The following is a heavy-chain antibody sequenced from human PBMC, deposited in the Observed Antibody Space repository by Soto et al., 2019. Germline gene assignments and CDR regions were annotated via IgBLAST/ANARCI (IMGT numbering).Heavy chain of an antibody. D-gene: IGHD2-15*01. V-gene: IGHV4-34*01. CDR1: GGSFRGYF. CDR3: ARGCLGYCSGGPVFDY. J-gene: IGHJ4*02. CDR2: INHSGSA. Sequence: SETLSLTCAVYGGSFRGYFWSWIRQPPGEGLEWIGEINHSGSAKYNPSLKSRVTISVDASKNQFSLNVNSLTAADTAVYYCARGCLGYCSGGPVFDYWGQGTLVTVSS.